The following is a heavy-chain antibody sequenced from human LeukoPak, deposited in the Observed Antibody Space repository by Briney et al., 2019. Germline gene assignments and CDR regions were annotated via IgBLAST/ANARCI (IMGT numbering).Heavy chain of an antibody. V-gene: IGHV4-59*08. Sequence: SETLALTCSVSGGSISSYYWSWIRQPPGKGLEWIGYIYYSGSTNYNPSLKSRVTISVDTSKNQFSLKLSSVTAADTAVYYCARVGIAAAGTPFDYWGQGTLVTVSS. J-gene: IGHJ4*02. CDR2: IYYSGST. CDR1: GGSISSYY. CDR3: ARVGIAAAGTPFDY. D-gene: IGHD6-13*01.